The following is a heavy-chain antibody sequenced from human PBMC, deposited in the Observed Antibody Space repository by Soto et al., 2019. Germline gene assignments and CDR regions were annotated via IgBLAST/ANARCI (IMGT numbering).Heavy chain of an antibody. J-gene: IGHJ4*02. D-gene: IGHD6-6*01. CDR1: GGSFSGYY. Sequence: SETLPLTCAVYGGSFSGYYLSWIRQPPGKGLEWIGEISHSGSTNYNPSLKRRVTISVDTSKNQFSLKLSSVTAADTAVYYCARQRSIAARPRYFDYWGQGTLVTVSS. V-gene: IGHV4-34*01. CDR2: ISHSGST. CDR3: ARQRSIAARPRYFDY.